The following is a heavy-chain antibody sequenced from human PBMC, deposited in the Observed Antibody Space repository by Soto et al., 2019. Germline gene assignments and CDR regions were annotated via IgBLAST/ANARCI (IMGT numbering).Heavy chain of an antibody. V-gene: IGHV3-23*01. J-gene: IGHJ6*02. Sequence: GGSLRLSCAASGFTFSSYAMSWVRQAPGKGLEWVSAISGSGGSTYYADSVKGRFTISRDNSKNSVYLQINSLRAEDTAVYFCARDCSGGSCYPGMDVWGQGTTVTVSS. CDR2: ISGSGGST. CDR1: GFTFSSYA. CDR3: ARDCSGGSCYPGMDV. D-gene: IGHD2-15*01.